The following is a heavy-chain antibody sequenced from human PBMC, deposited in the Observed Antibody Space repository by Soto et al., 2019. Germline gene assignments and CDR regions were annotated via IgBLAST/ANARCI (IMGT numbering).Heavy chain of an antibody. Sequence: EVQLVESGGGLVQPGGSLRLSCAASGFTFSSYEMNWVRQAPGKGLEWVSYISSSGSTIYYADSVKGRFTISRDNAKNSLYLQMNSLRAEDTAVYYCATQYYDSSGYSGGYYYGMDVWGQGTTVTVSS. CDR1: GFTFSSYE. V-gene: IGHV3-48*03. CDR2: ISSSGSTI. D-gene: IGHD3-22*01. J-gene: IGHJ6*02. CDR3: ATQYYDSSGYSGGYYYGMDV.